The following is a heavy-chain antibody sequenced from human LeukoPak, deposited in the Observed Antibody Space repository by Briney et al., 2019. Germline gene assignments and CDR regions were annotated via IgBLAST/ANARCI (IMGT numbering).Heavy chain of an antibody. D-gene: IGHD1-26*01. CDR2: IWYDGSNK. CDR3: ARDSGFQYYSGMDV. J-gene: IGHJ6*02. V-gene: IGHV3-33*01. Sequence: PGRSLRLSCAASGFTFSSYGMHWVRQAPGKGLEWVAVIWYDGSNKYYADSVKGRFTISRDNSKNTLYLQMNSLRAEDTAVYYCARDSGFQYYSGMDVWGQGTTVTVSS. CDR1: GFTFSSYG.